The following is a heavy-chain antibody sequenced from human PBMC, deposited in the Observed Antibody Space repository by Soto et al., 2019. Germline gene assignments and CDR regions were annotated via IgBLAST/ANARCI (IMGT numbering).Heavy chain of an antibody. CDR1: GFSLTTTSMG. V-gene: IGHV2-5*02. J-gene: IGHJ4*02. D-gene: IGHD4-17*01. Sequence: QITLKESGPPLVRPAQTLTLTCAFSGFSLTTTSMGVAWIRQPPGKALEWLALIYWDDDQRYSPSLKDRLTISKDTSRSQVVLTISNMNPEDTGPYFCAHAGDYDLLSFDHWGPGTLVTVSS. CDR3: AHAGDYDLLSFDH. CDR2: IYWDDDQ.